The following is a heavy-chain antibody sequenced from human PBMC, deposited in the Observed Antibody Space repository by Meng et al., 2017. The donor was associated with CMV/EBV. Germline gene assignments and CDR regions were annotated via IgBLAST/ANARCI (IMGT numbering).Heavy chain of an antibody. V-gene: IGHV3-53*01. CDR2: IYSGGST. D-gene: IGHD6-13*01. CDR3: ARDYSAQGYGMDV. CDR1: GFTFSNAW. J-gene: IGHJ6*02. Sequence: GESLKISCAASGFTFSNAWMSWVRQAPGKGLEWVSVIYSGGSTYYADSVKGRFTISRDNSKNTLYLQMNSLRAEDTAVYYCARDYSAQGYGMDVWGQGTTVTVSS.